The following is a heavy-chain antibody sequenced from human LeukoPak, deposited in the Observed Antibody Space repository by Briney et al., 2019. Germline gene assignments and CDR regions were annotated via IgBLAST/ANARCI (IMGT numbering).Heavy chain of an antibody. CDR1: GGTFSSYA. D-gene: IGHD4-17*01. CDR2: IIPIFGTA. J-gene: IGHJ5*02. CDR3: ARDPGTPYGDYSWFDP. V-gene: IGHV1-69*01. Sequence: GSSVKVSFKASGGTFSSYAISWVRQAPGQGLEWMGGIIPIFGTANYAQKFQGRVTITADESTSTAYMELSSLRSEDTAVYYCARDPGTPYGDYSWFDPWGQGTLVTVSS.